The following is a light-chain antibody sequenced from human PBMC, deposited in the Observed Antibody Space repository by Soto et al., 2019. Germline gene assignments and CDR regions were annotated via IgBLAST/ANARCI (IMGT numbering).Light chain of an antibody. CDR2: GAS. CDR1: HRISSH. J-gene: IGKJ2*01. Sequence: DILMTQSQSSLSASVGDRVTITCRASHRISSHVTWYHKRPGKAPTLLIFGASVLQSGVPSRFSGTGSGTEVTLTISSLQPEDLGTYDCQQTYSTPYTFGQGTTVVSK. CDR3: QQTYSTPYT. V-gene: IGKV1-39*01.